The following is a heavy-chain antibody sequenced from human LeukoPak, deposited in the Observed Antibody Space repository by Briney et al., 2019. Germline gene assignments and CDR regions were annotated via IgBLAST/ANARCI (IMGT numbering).Heavy chain of an antibody. V-gene: IGHV3-7*01. CDR3: ARSRSYYTY. Sequence: GGSLRLSCAVSGFSLSSYWMSWVRQAPGKGLEWVANIKEDGSEKNYVDSVKGRFTISRDNANNSLYLQMNSLRGEDTAVYYCARSRSYYTYWGQGTLVTVSS. D-gene: IGHD3-10*01. CDR2: IKEDGSEK. J-gene: IGHJ4*02. CDR1: GFSLSSYW.